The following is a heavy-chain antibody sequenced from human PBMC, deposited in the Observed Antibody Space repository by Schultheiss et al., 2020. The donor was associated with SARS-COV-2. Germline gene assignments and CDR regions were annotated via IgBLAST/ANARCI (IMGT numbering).Heavy chain of an antibody. CDR2: ISSSSSYI. V-gene: IGHV3-21*01. CDR1: GFTFSSYS. D-gene: IGHD1-7*01. Sequence: GESLKISCAASGFTFSSYSMNWVRQAPGKGLEWVSSISSSSSYIYYADSVKGRFTISRDNAKNTLFLQMNSLRVEDTAVYYCATINWNYEGIVRWGQGTLVTVSS. J-gene: IGHJ4*02. CDR3: ATINWNYEGIVR.